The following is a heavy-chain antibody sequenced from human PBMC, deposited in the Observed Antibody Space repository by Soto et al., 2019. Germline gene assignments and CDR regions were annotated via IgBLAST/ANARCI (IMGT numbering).Heavy chain of an antibody. V-gene: IGHV3-48*01. CDR3: ARDPGCSSTSCCRPYYMDV. CDR2: ISSSSSTI. J-gene: IGHJ6*03. CDR1: GFTFSSYS. Sequence: GGSLRLSCAASGFTFSSYSMNWVRQAPGKGLEWVSYISSSSSTIYYADSVKGRFTISRDNAKNSLYLQMNSLRAEDTAVYYCARDPGCSSTSCCRPYYMDVWGKGTTVTVSS. D-gene: IGHD2-2*01.